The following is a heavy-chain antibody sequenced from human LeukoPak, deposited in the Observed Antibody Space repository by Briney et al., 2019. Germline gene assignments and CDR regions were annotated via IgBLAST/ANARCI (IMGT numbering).Heavy chain of an antibody. CDR2: INPNSGDT. CDR1: GYTFTGYY. CDR3: ARRSTSSWSWFDP. V-gene: IGHV1-2*02. J-gene: IGHJ5*02. D-gene: IGHD6-6*01. Sequence: ASVKVSCKASGYTFTGYYMHWVRQAPGQGLEWMGWINPNSGDTNYAQKFQGRVTMTRDTSISTAYMGLSSLRSDDTAVYYCARRSTSSWSWFDPWGQGTLVTVSS.